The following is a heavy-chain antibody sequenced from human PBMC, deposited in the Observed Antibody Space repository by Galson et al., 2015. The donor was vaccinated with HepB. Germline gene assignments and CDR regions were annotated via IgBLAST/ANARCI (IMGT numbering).Heavy chain of an antibody. CDR3: VRDWDCTGGRWRDCFGP. D-gene: IGHD2-8*02. Sequence: SVTVSCKASGYTFSNYGISWVRQAPGQGLEWLGWISGFDGETNYGQRLQGRVTMTTETSTSTAYIEQRSLRSDDTAVYYCVRDWDCTGGRWRDCFGPWGQGTLVTVSS. V-gene: IGHV1-18*01. J-gene: IGHJ5*02. CDR1: GYTFSNYG. CDR2: ISGFDGET.